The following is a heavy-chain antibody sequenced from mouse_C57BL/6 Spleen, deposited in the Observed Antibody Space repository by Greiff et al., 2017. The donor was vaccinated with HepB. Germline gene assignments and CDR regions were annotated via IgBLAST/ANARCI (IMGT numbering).Heavy chain of an antibody. V-gene: IGHV1-50*01. Sequence: QVQLQQPGAELVKPGASVKLSCKASGYTFTSYWMQWVKQRPGQGLEWIGEIDPSDSYTNYNQKFKGKATLTVDTSSSTAYMQLSSLTSEDSAVYYCARRYDYDEGFDYWGQGTTRTVSS. CDR2: IDPSDSYT. CDR3: ARRYDYDEGFDY. D-gene: IGHD2-4*01. CDR1: GYTFTSYW. J-gene: IGHJ2*01.